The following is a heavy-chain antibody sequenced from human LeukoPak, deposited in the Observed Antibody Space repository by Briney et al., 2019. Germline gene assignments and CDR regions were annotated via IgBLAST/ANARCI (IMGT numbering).Heavy chain of an antibody. CDR1: GFTFSTYA. D-gene: IGHD2-2*02. CDR2: ISGSGDST. CDR3: AKWIGGYCTSTSCYTGVYFDY. J-gene: IGHJ4*02. V-gene: IGHV3-23*01. Sequence: PGGSLRLPCAASGFTFSTYAMSWVRQAPGKGLEWVSVISGSGDSTYYADSVKGRFTISTDISKNTLYLQMNSLRAEDTAVYYCAKWIGGYCTSTSCYTGVYFDYWGQGTLVTVSS.